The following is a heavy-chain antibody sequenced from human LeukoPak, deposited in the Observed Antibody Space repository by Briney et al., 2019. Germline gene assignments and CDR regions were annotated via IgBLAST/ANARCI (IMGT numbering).Heavy chain of an antibody. CDR1: GFTFSTYW. D-gene: IGHD6-13*01. Sequence: PGGSLRLSCAASGFTFSTYWMSWVRQAPGKGLEWVANIKQDGSEKYYLDSVKGRFTISRDNAKNSQYLQMNSLRAEDTAVYFCTREAAAGIDYWGQGTLVTVSS. CDR2: IKQDGSEK. V-gene: IGHV3-7*01. CDR3: TREAAAGIDY. J-gene: IGHJ4*02.